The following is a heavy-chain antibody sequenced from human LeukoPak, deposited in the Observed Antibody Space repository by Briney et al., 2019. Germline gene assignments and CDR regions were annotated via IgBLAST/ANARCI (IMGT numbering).Heavy chain of an antibody. Sequence: GASVKVSCKASGGTFSSYAISWVRQAPGQGLEWMGGIIPIFGTANYAQKFQGSVTITADESTSTAYMELSSLRSEDTAVYYCARDQGGLLDELDYWGQGTLVTVSS. CDR3: ARDQGGLLDELDY. CDR2: IIPIFGTA. V-gene: IGHV1-69*01. D-gene: IGHD3-16*01. CDR1: GGTFSSYA. J-gene: IGHJ4*02.